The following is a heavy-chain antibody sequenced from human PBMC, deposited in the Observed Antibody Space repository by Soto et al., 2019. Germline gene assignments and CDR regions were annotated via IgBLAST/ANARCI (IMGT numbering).Heavy chain of an antibody. J-gene: IGHJ4*02. V-gene: IGHV1-8*01. D-gene: IGHD3-22*01. CDR1: GYTFTSYD. CDR3: ARGDQPYYYDSGGYDY. Sequence: ASVKVSCKASGYTFTSYDINWVRQATGQGLEWMGWMNPNSGNTGYAQKFQGRVTMTRNTSISTAYMELSSLRSEDTAVYYCARGDQPYYYDSGGYDYRRQGTLVTFSS. CDR2: MNPNSGNT.